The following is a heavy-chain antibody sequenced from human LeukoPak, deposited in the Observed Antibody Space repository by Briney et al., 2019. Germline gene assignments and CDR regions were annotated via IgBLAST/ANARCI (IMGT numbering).Heavy chain of an antibody. Sequence: GASVKVSCKASGYTFTSYGISWVRQAPGQGLEWMGWISAYNGNTNYAQKLQGRVTITTDTSTSTAYMELRSLRSDDTAVYYCARQRGPGDPDAFDIWGQGTMVTVSS. CDR2: ISAYNGNT. V-gene: IGHV1-18*01. J-gene: IGHJ3*02. CDR1: GYTFTSYG. CDR3: ARQRGPGDPDAFDI. D-gene: IGHD4-17*01.